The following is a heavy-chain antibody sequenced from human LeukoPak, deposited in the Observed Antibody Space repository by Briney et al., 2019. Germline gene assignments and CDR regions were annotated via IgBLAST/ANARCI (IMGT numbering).Heavy chain of an antibody. V-gene: IGHV3-23*01. J-gene: IGHJ1*01. CDR3: AKGHYDGSGYRPEYFQH. Sequence: GGSLRLSCAASGFTFSSYAMSWVRQAPGKGLEWVSAISGSGGSTYYADSVKGRFTISRDNSKNTLYLQMNSLRAEDTAVYYCAKGHYDGSGYRPEYFQHWGQGTLVTVSS. CDR1: GFTFSSYA. CDR2: ISGSGGST. D-gene: IGHD3-22*01.